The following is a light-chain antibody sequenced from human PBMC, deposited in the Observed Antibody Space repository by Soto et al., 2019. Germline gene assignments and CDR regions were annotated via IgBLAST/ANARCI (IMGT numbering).Light chain of an antibody. J-gene: IGLJ2*01. V-gene: IGLV2-14*01. Sequence: QSALIQPASVSGSPGQSITISCTGTSSDVGGYNYVSWYQQHPGKAPKLMIYDVITRPSGVSNRFSGSKSGNTASLTISGLQAEDEADYYCSSYAGSSTFVFGGGTKLTVL. CDR3: SSYAGSSTFV. CDR1: SSDVGGYNY. CDR2: DVI.